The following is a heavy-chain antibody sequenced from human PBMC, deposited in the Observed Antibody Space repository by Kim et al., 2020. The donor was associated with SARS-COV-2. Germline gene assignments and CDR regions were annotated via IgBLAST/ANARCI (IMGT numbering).Heavy chain of an antibody. CDR3: ARGGSASSGFDY. Sequence: GGSLRLSCAVSGFTFSRYSMTWVRQAPGKGLEWVSSISSSSTYTYYADSVKGRFTISRDNAKNSVTLQMNSLRAEDTAVYHCARGGSASSGFDYWGQGTLVTVSS. CDR2: ISSSSTYT. V-gene: IGHV3-21*01. J-gene: IGHJ4*02. CDR1: GFTFSRYS. D-gene: IGHD3-22*01.